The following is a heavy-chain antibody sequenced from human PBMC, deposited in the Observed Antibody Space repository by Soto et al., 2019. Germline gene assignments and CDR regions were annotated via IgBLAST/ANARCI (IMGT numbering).Heavy chain of an antibody. CDR1: GFTFSSYW. D-gene: IGHD3-10*01. J-gene: IGHJ3*02. Sequence: GGSLRLSCAASGFTFSSYWMHWVRQAPGKGLVWVSRINSDGSSTSYADSVKGRFTISRDNAKNTLYLQMNSLRAEDTAVYYCARDQLRYRGVSGGAFEPYYYGSGSYYNPSDAFDIWGQGTMVTVSS. CDR2: INSDGSST. CDR3: ARDQLRYRGVSGGAFEPYYYGSGSYYNPSDAFDI. V-gene: IGHV3-74*01.